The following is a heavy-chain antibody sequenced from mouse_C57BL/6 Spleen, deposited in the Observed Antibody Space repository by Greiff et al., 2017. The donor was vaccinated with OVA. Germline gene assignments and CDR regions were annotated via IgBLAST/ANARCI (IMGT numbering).Heavy chain of an antibody. CDR1: GFNIKDDY. J-gene: IGHJ2*01. V-gene: IGHV14-4*01. CDR2: IDPENGDT. CDR3: TLLKDYFDY. D-gene: IGHD2-14*01. Sequence: VQLKESGAELVRPGASVKLSCTASGFNIKDDYMHWVKQRPEQGLEWIGWIDPENGDTEYASKFQGKATITADTSSNTAYLQLSSLTSEDTAVYYCTLLKDYFDYWGQGTTLTVSS.